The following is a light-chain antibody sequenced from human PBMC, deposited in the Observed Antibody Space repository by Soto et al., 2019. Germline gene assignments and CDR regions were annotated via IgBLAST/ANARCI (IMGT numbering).Light chain of an antibody. CDR2: GAS. Sequence: EIVMTQSPATLSVSPGERATPSCRASQSVSSNLAWYQQKPGQSPRLLIYGASTRATGVPARFSGSGSGTDFTLTISSLQPEDFATYYCQQANSFPGTFGQGTKVDI. CDR3: QQANSFPGT. V-gene: IGKV3-15*01. CDR1: QSVSSN. J-gene: IGKJ1*01.